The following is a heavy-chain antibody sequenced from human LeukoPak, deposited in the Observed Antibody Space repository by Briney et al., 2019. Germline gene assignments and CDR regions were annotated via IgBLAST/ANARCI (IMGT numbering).Heavy chain of an antibody. D-gene: IGHD3-22*01. J-gene: IGHJ3*02. CDR2: ISSSSSYI. V-gene: IGHV3-21*01. CDR1: GFTFSSYS. CDR3: ARGGSGYYQGTFDI. Sequence: GGSLRLSCAASGFTFSSYSMNWVRQAPGKGLEWASSISSSSSYIYYADSVKGRFTISRDNAKNSLYLQMNSLRAEDTAVYYCARGGSGYYQGTFDIWGQGTMVTVSS.